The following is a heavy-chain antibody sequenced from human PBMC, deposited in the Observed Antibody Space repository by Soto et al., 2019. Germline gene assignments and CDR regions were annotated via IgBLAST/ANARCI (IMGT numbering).Heavy chain of an antibody. CDR1: GAIFSSYW. CDR2: INQDESEK. D-gene: IGHD6-13*01. Sequence: VGSLRLSCAASGAIFSSYWMSWVRQAPGKGLEWVANINQDESEKRYVDSVKGRFTISRDNAKNSLHLQMNSLRAEDSAVYYCATAAGAFYFDNWGQGTLVTVSS. CDR3: ATAAGAFYFDN. V-gene: IGHV3-7*01. J-gene: IGHJ4*02.